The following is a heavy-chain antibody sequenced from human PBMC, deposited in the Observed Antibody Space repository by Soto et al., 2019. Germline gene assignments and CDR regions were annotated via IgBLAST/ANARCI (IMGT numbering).Heavy chain of an antibody. CDR3: AKDISDYYDSSCYFDC. V-gene: IGHV3-23*01. J-gene: IGHJ4*02. CDR2: ISGSGDAT. CDR1: GFTFSSYA. D-gene: IGHD3-22*01. Sequence: EVQLLESGGGLEQPGGSLRLSCAASGFTFSSYAMSWVRQAPGKGLEWVSTISGSGDATYNADSVKGRFTVSRDNSKNTLHLQMNSLRAEDTAVYYCAKDISDYYDSSCYFDCWGQGTLVTVSS.